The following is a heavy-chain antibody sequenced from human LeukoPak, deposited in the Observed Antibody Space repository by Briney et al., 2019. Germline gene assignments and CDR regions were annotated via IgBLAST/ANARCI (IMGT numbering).Heavy chain of an antibody. Sequence: GGSLRLSCAVSSFTFSGYWMSWVRQAPGKGLEWVANINQGGSEKNYVDSVKGRFTISRDNAKNSLYLQMNSLRAEDTAVYFCARDSLGSGSYYDYWGQGTLVTVSS. J-gene: IGHJ4*02. V-gene: IGHV3-7*01. CDR2: INQGGSEK. CDR1: SFTFSGYW. D-gene: IGHD3-10*01. CDR3: ARDSLGSGSYYDY.